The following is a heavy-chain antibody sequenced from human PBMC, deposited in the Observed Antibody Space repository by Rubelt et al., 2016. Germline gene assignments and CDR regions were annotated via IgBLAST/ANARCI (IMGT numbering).Heavy chain of an antibody. J-gene: IGHJ4*02. CDR3: VTFSGESSAYYMMWDC. CDR2: ISGSGGDT. Sequence: GESLRLSCAASGFPFSTYAMSWVRQAPGKGLEWVSGISGSGGDTFYADSVKGRFTISRDNSKNSLYLQMNSLRAEDTAVYHCVTFSGESSAYYMMWDCWGQGTLVTVSS. V-gene: IGHV3-23*01. CDR1: GFPFSTYA. D-gene: IGHD3-3*01.